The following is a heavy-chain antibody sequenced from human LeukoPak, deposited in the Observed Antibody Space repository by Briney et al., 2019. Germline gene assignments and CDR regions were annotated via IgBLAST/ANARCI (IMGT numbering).Heavy chain of an antibody. Sequence: SETLSLSCTVSGGYISSSSYYWGWIRPPPGKGLEWIGSIYNSGSTYYNPSLKSRVTISVDTSKNQFSLKLSSVTAADTAVYYSARREVVAVNNWFDPWGQGTLVTVS. CDR2: IYNSGST. J-gene: IGHJ5*02. CDR1: GGYISSSSYY. D-gene: IGHD2-15*01. CDR3: ARREVVAVNNWFDP. V-gene: IGHV4-39*01.